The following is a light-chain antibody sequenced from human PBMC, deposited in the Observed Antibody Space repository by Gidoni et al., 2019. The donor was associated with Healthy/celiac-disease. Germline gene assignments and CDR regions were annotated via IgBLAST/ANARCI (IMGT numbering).Light chain of an antibody. CDR3: QQYGSSRGLT. CDR1: QSVSSSY. J-gene: IGKJ4*01. Sequence: EIVLTQSPGTLSLSPGERATLSCRASQSVSSSYLAWYHQKPGQTTRLLIYGASSRATGIPDRFSGSGSGTDFTRSISSLDPEDFAVYYCQQYGSSRGLTFGGGTKVEIK. CDR2: GAS. V-gene: IGKV3-20*01.